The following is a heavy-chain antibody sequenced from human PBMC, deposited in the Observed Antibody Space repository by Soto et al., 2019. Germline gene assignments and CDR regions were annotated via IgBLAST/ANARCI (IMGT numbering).Heavy chain of an antibody. Sequence: QVQLVQSGAEVKKPGSSVTVSCKASGGTFSSYTISWVRQAPGQGLEWVGGIIPIFGTANYTQKFQGRVTITADESTSTAYMELSSLRFEDTAVYYCARANHRWRQLWYFDLWGRGTLVTASS. CDR1: GGTFSSYT. J-gene: IGHJ2*01. CDR2: IIPIFGTA. D-gene: IGHD5-12*01. V-gene: IGHV1-69*12. CDR3: ARANHRWRQLWYFDL.